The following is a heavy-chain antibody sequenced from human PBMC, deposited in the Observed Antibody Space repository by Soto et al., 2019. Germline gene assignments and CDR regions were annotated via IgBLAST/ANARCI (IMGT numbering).Heavy chain of an antibody. Sequence: VQLVESGGGLVQPGGSLRLSCAASGFTFSSYWMSWVRQAPGKGLEWVANIKQDGSEKYYVDSVKGRFTISRDNAKNSLYLQMNSLRAEDTAVYYCARGGYDYVWGSYRYDYYGMDVWGQGTTVTVSS. CDR1: GFTFSSYW. V-gene: IGHV3-7*01. J-gene: IGHJ6*02. CDR3: ARGGYDYVWGSYRYDYYGMDV. D-gene: IGHD3-16*02. CDR2: IKQDGSEK.